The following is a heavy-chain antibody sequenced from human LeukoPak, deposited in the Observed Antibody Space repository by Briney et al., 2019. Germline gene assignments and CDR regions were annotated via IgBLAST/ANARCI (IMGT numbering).Heavy chain of an antibody. D-gene: IGHD3-10*01. CDR1: GFTFSSYA. CDR2: VWYDGSEK. CDR3: ARETNPSGSLYGFDV. Sequence: GRSLRLSCAASGFTFSSYAMHWVRQAPGKGLEWVAVVWYDGSEKYYGDSVKGRFTISRDDSKNTLYLQMNSLRVEDTAVYYCARETNPSGSLYGFDVWGQGTTVTVSS. V-gene: IGHV3-33*08. J-gene: IGHJ6*02.